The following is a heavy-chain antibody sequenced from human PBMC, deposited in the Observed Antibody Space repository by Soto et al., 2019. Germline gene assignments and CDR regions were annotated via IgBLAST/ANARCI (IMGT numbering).Heavy chain of an antibody. V-gene: IGHV3-21*03. CDR2: ISPSSPYT. J-gene: IGHJ4*02. CDR3: ARRTENFWSGYPEAFDF. Sequence: GGSLRLSCAASGFDFTTFSMNWVRQAPGKGLEWVSFISPSSPYTSYADSVKGRLIISGDNAENSVYLQMNSLRAEDTGVYYCARRTENFWSGYPEAFDFWGPGTLVTVSS. CDR1: GFDFTTFS. D-gene: IGHD3-3*01.